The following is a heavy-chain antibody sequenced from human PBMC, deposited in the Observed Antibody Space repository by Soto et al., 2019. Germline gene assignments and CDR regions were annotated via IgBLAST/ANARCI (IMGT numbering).Heavy chain of an antibody. D-gene: IGHD3-10*01. CDR1: GYTFTRNY. Sequence: QVQLVQSGAEVKKPGASVKVSCKTSGYTFTRNYIHWVRQAPGQGLEWMGIINPSGGSTTHAQNFQGRVTMTXXTXTXKVYMELSSLRSEDTAVYYCARAGGSGSYSEYYFDYWGQGTLVTVSS. CDR3: ARAGGSGSYSEYYFDY. V-gene: IGHV1-46*03. CDR2: INPSGGST. J-gene: IGHJ4*02.